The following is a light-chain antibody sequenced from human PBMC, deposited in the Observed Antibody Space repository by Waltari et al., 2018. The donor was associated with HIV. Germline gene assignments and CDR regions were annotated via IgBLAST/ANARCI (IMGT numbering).Light chain of an antibody. CDR1: SSDTGNYNL. CDR3: CAYAGGLE. J-gene: IGLJ2*01. V-gene: IGLV2-23*01. Sequence: QSALTQPASVSGSPGLSITISCTGTSSDTGNYNLVSWYQLYPGKAPKLIIYEDNKRPSGVSNRFSGSKSSDTASLTIAGRQAEDEADYYCCAYAGGLEFGGGTKLTVL. CDR2: EDN.